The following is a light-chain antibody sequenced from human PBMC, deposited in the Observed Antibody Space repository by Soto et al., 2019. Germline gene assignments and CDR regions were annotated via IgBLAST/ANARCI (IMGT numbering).Light chain of an antibody. CDR1: QSVSNY. J-gene: IGKJ4*01. CDR2: DAS. V-gene: IGKV3-11*01. Sequence: EIVLTQSPATLSLSPGTRATLSCRASQSVSNYLAWYQQKPGQAPKLLIYDASNRATGIPARFSGSGSGTDFTLTISSLEPEDFAVYYCQQRRNWPQVTFGGGTKVEIK. CDR3: QQRRNWPQVT.